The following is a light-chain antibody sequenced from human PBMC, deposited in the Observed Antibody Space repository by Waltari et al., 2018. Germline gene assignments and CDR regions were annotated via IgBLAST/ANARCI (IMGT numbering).Light chain of an antibody. CDR2: KDT. CDR3: QSADSTGSDVI. Sequence: SYELTQAPSVTVSPGQTARIACPGDALADPYAYWYQQRPGRAPVAVIYKDTKRPSGIPERFSGSSSGTTVTLTISGVQAEDESDYYCQSADSTGSDVIFGGGTKLTVL. J-gene: IGLJ2*01. V-gene: IGLV3-25*03. CDR1: ALADPY.